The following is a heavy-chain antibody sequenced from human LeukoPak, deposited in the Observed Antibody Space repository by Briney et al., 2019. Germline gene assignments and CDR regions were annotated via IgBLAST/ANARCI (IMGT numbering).Heavy chain of an antibody. CDR1: GFALKSYS. J-gene: IGHJ4*02. D-gene: IGHD2-2*01. CDR3: AREAPGYCSSTSCPKDY. CDR2: ISSTSAYI. Sequence: GGSLRLSCAGSGFALKSYSLSWVRQAPGKGLEWVSSISSTSAYIYYADSVKGRFTISRDNAKNSLYLQMNSLRAEDTAVYYCAREAPGYCSSTSCPKDYWGQGTLVTVSS. V-gene: IGHV3-21*01.